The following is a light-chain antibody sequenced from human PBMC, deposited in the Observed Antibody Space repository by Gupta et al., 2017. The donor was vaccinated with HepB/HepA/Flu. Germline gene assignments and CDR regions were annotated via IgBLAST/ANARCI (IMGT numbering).Light chain of an antibody. J-gene: IGLJ1*01. CDR2: DKN. Sequence: QSVLTQPPSASAAPGHKVTISCSRSSSNIGNNYVSWYQQLPGTAPKLLIYDKNKRPSGIPDRFSGSKSGTSATLGTTGLQTGDEADYYCGTWDSSMSAKVFGTGTKVTVL. CDR1: SSNIGNNY. V-gene: IGLV1-51*01. CDR3: GTWDSSMSAKV.